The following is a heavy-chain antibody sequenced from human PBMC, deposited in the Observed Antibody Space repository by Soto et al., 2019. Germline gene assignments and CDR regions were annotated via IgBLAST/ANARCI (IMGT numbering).Heavy chain of an antibody. J-gene: IGHJ4*02. CDR3: ARDPLHYDILTGYSPNYFDF. CDR2: IWYDGSNK. Sequence: VGSLRLSCAASGFTFSDYGMHWVRQAPGKGLEWVAVIWYDGSNKYYADSVKGRFTISRDNSKNTLYLQMNSLRAEDTAVYYCARDPLHYDILTGYSPNYFDFWGQGTLVTVSS. CDR1: GFTFSDYG. V-gene: IGHV3-33*01. D-gene: IGHD3-9*01.